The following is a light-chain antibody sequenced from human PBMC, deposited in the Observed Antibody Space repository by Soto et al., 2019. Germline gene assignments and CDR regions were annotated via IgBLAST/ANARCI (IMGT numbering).Light chain of an antibody. CDR2: WAS. J-gene: IGKJ1*01. CDR3: QQYYDTPST. CDR1: QSVLYSSNNNNY. V-gene: IGKV4-1*01. Sequence: DIVMTQSPDSLAVSLGERATINCKSSQSVLYSSNNNNYIAWYQQKPGQPPKLIIYWASTRESRVPDRFSGSGYGTDFTLTISSLQAEDVAIYYCQQYYDTPSTFGQGTKVEIK.